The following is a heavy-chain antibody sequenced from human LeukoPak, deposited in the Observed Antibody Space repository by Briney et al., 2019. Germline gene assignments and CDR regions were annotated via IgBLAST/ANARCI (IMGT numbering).Heavy chain of an antibody. CDR2: ISGSGGST. J-gene: IGHJ3*02. Sequence: GGSLRLSCTASGFTFSSSAMSWVRQAPGKGLEWVSDISGSGGSTYYADSVNRRFTISRDNSKNTLFLQMNSLRADDTAVYYCAKDPGTSLCDAFDIWGQGTMVTVSS. CDR1: GFTFSSSA. CDR3: AKDPGTSLCDAFDI. V-gene: IGHV3-23*01.